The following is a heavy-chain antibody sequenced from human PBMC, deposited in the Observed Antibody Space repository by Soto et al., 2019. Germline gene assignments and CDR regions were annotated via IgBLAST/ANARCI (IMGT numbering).Heavy chain of an antibody. CDR3: ARPLWRDDYNWGYFDL. CDR1: GFTFSSYA. CDR2: ISYDGSNK. Sequence: QVQLVESGGGVVQPGRSLRLSCAASGFTFSSYAMHWVRQAPAKGLEWLTVISYDGSNKYYTDSVKGRFTISRDNSKNTLYLQINSLRPEDTAVYYCARPLWRDDYNWGYFDLWGRGTLVTVSS. V-gene: IGHV3-30-3*01. D-gene: IGHD4-4*01. J-gene: IGHJ2*01.